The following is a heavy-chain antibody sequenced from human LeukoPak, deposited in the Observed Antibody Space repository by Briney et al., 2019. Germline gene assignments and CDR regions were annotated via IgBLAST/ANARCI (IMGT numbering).Heavy chain of an antibody. CDR3: ASATTYCGADCYPLDAFDI. CDR1: GYTFTGYY. Sequence: GASVKVSCKASGYTFTGYYMHWVRQAPGQGLEWMGWINPNSGGTNYAQKFLGRITMTRDTPISTAYMELSRLRSDDTAVYYCASATTYCGADCYPLDAFDIWGQGTMVTVSS. D-gene: IGHD2-21*02. CDR2: INPNSGGT. J-gene: IGHJ3*02. V-gene: IGHV1-2*02.